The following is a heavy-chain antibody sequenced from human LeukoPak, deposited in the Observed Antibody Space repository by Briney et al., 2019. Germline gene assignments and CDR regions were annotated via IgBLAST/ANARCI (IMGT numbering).Heavy chain of an antibody. CDR3: ARFKATVTSIP. CDR1: GFTFSDYW. D-gene: IGHD4-11*01. J-gene: IGHJ5*02. CDR2: INPDGSSA. Sequence: GGSLRLSCAASGFTFSDYWMHWVRQAPGKGLVWVSRINPDGSSASYADSVKGRFTISRDNAKNTLYLQMNSLRAEDTAVYYCARFKATVTSIPWGQGTLVTVSS. V-gene: IGHV3-74*01.